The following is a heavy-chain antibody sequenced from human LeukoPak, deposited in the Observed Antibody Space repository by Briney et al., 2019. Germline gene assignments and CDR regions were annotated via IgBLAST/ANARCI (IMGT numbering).Heavy chain of an antibody. Sequence: GGSLRLSCTASEFTVSRNYMLWVRQAPGKGLEWVSLIFSNGDTHYADSVKGRFTISRDTSKNTVSLQMNSLRVEDTAMYCCTRDQMNYWGQGTLVTVSS. CDR3: TRDQMNY. J-gene: IGHJ4*02. D-gene: IGHD5-24*01. CDR2: IFSNGDT. V-gene: IGHV3-53*01. CDR1: EFTVSRNY.